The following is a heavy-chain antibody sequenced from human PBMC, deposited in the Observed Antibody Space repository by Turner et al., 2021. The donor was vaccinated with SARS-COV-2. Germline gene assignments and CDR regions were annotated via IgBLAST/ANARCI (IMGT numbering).Heavy chain of an antibody. CDR1: GGTFSSYA. D-gene: IGHD6-13*01. CDR3: ARDSQQQPMDV. V-gene: IGHV1-69*01. J-gene: IGHJ6*02. Sequence: QVKLVQSGAEVKKHGSWGKVSCKASGGTFSSYAISWGRQAPGQGVEWMEGSIPIFGTANSAQKFQGRVTVTADESTSTAYMELSSLRSEDTAVYYCARDSQQQPMDVWGQGTTVTVSS. CDR2: SIPIFGTA.